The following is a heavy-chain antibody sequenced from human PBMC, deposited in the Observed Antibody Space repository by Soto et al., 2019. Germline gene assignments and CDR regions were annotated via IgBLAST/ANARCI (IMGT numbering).Heavy chain of an antibody. CDR3: AREKMYYDFWSGYSYYYYGMDV. J-gene: IGHJ6*02. V-gene: IGHV1-2*04. CDR1: GYTFPGYY. Sequence: ASVKVSCKASGYTFPGYYMHWVRQAPGQGLEWMGWINPNSGGTNYAQKFQGWVTMTRDTSISTAYMELSRLRSDDTAVYYCAREKMYYDFWSGYSYYYYGMDVWGQGTTVTVSS. CDR2: INPNSGGT. D-gene: IGHD3-3*01.